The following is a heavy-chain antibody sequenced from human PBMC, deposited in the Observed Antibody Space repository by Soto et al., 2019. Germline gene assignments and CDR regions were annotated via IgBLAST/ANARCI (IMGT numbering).Heavy chain of an antibody. V-gene: IGHV4-61*01. J-gene: IGHJ4*02. CDR2: IYFSGST. D-gene: IGHD5-18*01. CDR3: ARATALVKFDY. Sequence: PSETLSLTCTVSGGSVSSGSYYWSWIRQPPGKGLEWIGYIYFSGSTHYNPSLKSRVTISIDTSKNHFSLKLSSVTAADTAIYYCARATALVKFDYWGQGTLVTVS. CDR1: GGSVSSGSYY.